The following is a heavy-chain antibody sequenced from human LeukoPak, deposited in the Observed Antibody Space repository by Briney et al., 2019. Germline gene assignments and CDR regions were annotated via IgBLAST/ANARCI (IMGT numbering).Heavy chain of an antibody. V-gene: IGHV3-74*01. Sequence: GGSLRLSCLASGFTFSSYWMHWVRQAPGKGLMWVSRINTDVNTNYGDSVKGRFTISSDNVKNTLYLQMNSLRVEDTAVYYCARAITPYYYAMDVWGQGTTVTVSS. CDR2: INTDVNT. J-gene: IGHJ6*02. CDR1: GFTFSSYW. CDR3: ARAITPYYYAMDV.